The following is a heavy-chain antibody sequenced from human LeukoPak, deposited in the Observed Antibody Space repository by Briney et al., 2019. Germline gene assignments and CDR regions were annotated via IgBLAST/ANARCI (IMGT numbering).Heavy chain of an antibody. V-gene: IGHV4-59*01. CDR1: GGSISSYY. J-gene: IGHJ4*02. CDR2: IYNSGSTDYT. CDR3: TRSGYGDHLDF. D-gene: IGHD4-17*01. Sequence: PSETLSLTCTVYGGSISSYYWSWIRQPPGKGLESIGYIYNSGSTDYTDYNPSLKSRVTISVDSSKNQFALRLSSVTAADAAVYYCTRSGYGDHLDFWGEGTLVSVSS.